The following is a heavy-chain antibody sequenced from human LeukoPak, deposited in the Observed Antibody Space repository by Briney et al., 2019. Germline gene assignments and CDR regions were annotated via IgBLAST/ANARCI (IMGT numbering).Heavy chain of an antibody. CDR2: INPDGGVT. D-gene: IGHD2-8*01. J-gene: IGHJ6*03. V-gene: IGHV1-2*02. CDR3: ARGPNHYYYMDF. Sequence: ASVKVSCKASGYSFTGYYIHWVRQAPGQGLEWMGWINPDGGVTKSAQKFQGRVTMTRDKSINTVYMELSGLTSDDTALYYCARGPNHYYYMDFWGTGTTVTVSS. CDR1: GYSFTGYY.